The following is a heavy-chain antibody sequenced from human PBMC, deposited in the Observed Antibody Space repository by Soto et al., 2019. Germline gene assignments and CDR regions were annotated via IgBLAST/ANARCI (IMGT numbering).Heavy chain of an antibody. CDR2: LSGSGGST. Sequence: DVQLLESGGELVQPGGSLRLACAASGFTLSSYAMSWVRQAPGKGLEWVSGLSGSGGSTNYADSVKGRFTISRDNSKNTLYLQMSSLRDDDTAIYYCAKDLRDWGFFDSWGQGTLVTVSS. V-gene: IGHV3-23*01. CDR1: GFTLSSYA. D-gene: IGHD7-27*01. J-gene: IGHJ4*02. CDR3: AKDLRDWGFFDS.